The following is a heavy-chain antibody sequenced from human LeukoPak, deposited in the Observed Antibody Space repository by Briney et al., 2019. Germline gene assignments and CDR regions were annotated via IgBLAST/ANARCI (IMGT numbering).Heavy chain of an antibody. D-gene: IGHD2-2*01. V-gene: IGHV1-24*01. CDR3: ATQTQVVVPAAMWNGMDV. J-gene: IGHJ6*02. Sequence: ASVKVSCTVSGSSLSGLSMHWVRHSPPKGLEWLGGFHPEDDEIIYAQNFQGRVTMTEDTSTDTAYMEVRSLRSEDTAVYYCATQTQVVVPAAMWNGMDVWGQGTTVTVSS. CDR2: FHPEDDEI. CDR1: GSSLSGLS.